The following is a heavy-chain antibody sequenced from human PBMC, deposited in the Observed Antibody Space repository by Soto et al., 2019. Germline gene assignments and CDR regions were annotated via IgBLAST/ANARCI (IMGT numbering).Heavy chain of an antibody. V-gene: IGHV3-30-3*01. CDR2: ISYDGSNK. D-gene: IGHD4-17*01. J-gene: IGHJ4*02. Sequence: GGSLRLSCAASGFTFSSYAMHWVRQAPGKGLEWVAVISYDGSNKYYADSVKGRFTISRDNSKNTLYLQMNSLRAEDTAVYYCARDLAYGALDYWGQGTLVTVSS. CDR1: GFTFSSYA. CDR3: ARDLAYGALDY.